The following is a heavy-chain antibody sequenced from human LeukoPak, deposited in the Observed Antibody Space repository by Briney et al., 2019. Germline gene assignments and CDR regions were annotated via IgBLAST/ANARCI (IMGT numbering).Heavy chain of an antibody. V-gene: IGHV3-21*01. D-gene: IGHD3-22*01. CDR1: GFTFSSYS. Sequence: PGGSLRLSCAASGFTFSSYSMNWVRQAPGKGLEWVSSISSSSSYIYYADSVKGRFTISRDNAKNSLYLQMNSLRAEDTAVYYCARASSGAVYYDSSGHHDAFDIWGQGTMVTVSS. CDR3: ARASSGAVYYDSSGHHDAFDI. CDR2: ISSSSSYI. J-gene: IGHJ3*02.